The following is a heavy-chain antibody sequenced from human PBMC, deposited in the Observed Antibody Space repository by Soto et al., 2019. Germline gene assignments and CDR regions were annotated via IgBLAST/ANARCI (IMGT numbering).Heavy chain of an antibody. CDR1: EFTFSNYN. CDR2: ISSSSGTI. Sequence: PGGCLRLSCAASEFTFSNYNMNWVRQAPGKGLEWVSYISSSSGTIYYADSVKGRFTISRDNAKNSLYLQMNSVRDEDTAVYYCATEGDSSSWYPYWGQGTLVTVSS. J-gene: IGHJ4*02. D-gene: IGHD6-13*01. V-gene: IGHV3-48*02. CDR3: ATEGDSSSWYPY.